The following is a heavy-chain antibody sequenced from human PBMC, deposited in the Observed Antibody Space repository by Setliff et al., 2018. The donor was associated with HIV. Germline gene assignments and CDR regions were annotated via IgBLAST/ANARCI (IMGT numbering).Heavy chain of an antibody. J-gene: IGHJ4*02. Sequence: GGSLRLSCVASGFTFSSYDMHWVRQAPGKGLEWVAVIWYDGSNKYYADSVKGRFTISRDNSKNTLYVQMNSLRAEDTAVYYCAKDRYYYDSSGVDYWGQGTLVTVSS. CDR2: IWYDGSNK. CDR1: GFTFSSYD. CDR3: AKDRYYYDSSGVDY. D-gene: IGHD3-22*01. V-gene: IGHV3-33*06.